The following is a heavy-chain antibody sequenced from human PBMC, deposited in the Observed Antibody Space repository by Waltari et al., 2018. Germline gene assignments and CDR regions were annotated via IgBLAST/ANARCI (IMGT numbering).Heavy chain of an antibody. Sequence: EVQLVESGGGLIQPGGSLRLSCAASGFTVSSNYMSWVRQAPGKGLEWVSVIYSGGSTYYADSVKGRFTISGDNSKNTLYLQMNSLRAEDTAVYYCARGGPIRLLEWLGYYYYGMDVWGQGTTVTVSS. CDR1: GFTVSSNY. D-gene: IGHD3-3*01. CDR3: ARGGPIRLLEWLGYYYYGMDV. V-gene: IGHV3-53*01. J-gene: IGHJ6*02. CDR2: IYSGGST.